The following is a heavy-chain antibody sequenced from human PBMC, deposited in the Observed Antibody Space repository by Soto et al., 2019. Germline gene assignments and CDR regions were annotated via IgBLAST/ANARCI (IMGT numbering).Heavy chain of an antibody. J-gene: IGHJ4*02. D-gene: IGHD5-18*01. CDR1: GGSIITDNYR. Sequence: QLQLRESGPGLVKPSETLSLTCTVSGGSIITDNYRWGWIRQAPGKGLEWIGSINYSGNTYYNPSLCSPVIISEETSKTQFYLKLSSVTAVDTAVYYCARHLGYSYDYFVGSYFFHYWGQGTLVSVSS. CDR3: ARHLGYSYDYFVGSYFFHY. V-gene: IGHV4-39*01. CDR2: INYSGNT.